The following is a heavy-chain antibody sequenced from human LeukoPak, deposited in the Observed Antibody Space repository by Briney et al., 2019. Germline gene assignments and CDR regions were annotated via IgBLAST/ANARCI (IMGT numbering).Heavy chain of an antibody. D-gene: IGHD7-27*01. CDR2: FIPAFNTA. CDR1: GDTFDTYT. CDR3: VRDKGLTGDTCAFDI. Sequence: SVKVSCKASGDTFDTYTISWVRQVPGQGLEWMGGFIPAFNTAHYARKFQGRVTITMDASTTTDFMGMSSLRFEDTAVYYCVRDKGLTGDTCAFDIWGQGTMVTVSS. J-gene: IGHJ3*02. V-gene: IGHV1-69*05.